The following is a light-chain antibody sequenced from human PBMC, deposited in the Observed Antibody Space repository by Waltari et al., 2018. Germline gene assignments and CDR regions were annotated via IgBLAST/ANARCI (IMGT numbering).Light chain of an antibody. V-gene: IGLV2-14*01. CDR2: EVS. CDR1: SSDVGGYTY. CDR3: SSYTSSSTLEV. J-gene: IGLJ1*01. Sequence: QSALTQPASVSGSPGQSITISCPGTSSDVGGYTYVSWYQQHPGKAPKLMIYEVSNRPSGVSNRFSGSKSGNTASLTISGLQAEDEADYYCSSYTSSSTLEVFGTGTKVTVL.